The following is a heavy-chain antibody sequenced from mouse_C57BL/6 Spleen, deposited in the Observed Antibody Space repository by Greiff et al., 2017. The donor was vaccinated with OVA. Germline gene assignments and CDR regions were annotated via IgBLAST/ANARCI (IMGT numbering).Heavy chain of an antibody. D-gene: IGHD2-3*01. V-gene: IGHV1-18*01. CDR1: GYTFTDYN. CDR2: INPNNGGT. Sequence: DVQLQESGPELVKPGASVKIPCKASGYTFTDYNMDWVKQSHGKSLEWIGDINPNNGGTIYNQKFKGKVTLTVDKSSSTAYMELRSLTSEDTAGDYCARSLDGYSYFDVWGTGTTVTVSS. CDR3: ARSLDGYSYFDV. J-gene: IGHJ1*03.